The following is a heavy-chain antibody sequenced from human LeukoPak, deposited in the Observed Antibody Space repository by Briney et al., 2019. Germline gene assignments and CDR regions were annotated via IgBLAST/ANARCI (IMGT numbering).Heavy chain of an antibody. CDR2: IIPIFGTA. CDR3: ARGYINYLGVPFDY. J-gene: IGHJ4*02. D-gene: IGHD4-11*01. Sequence: SVKVSCKASGGTFSSYAISLVRQAPGQGLEWMGGIIPIFGTANYAQKFQGRVTITADESTSTAYMELSSLRSEDTAVYYCARGYINYLGVPFDYWGQGTLVTVSS. V-gene: IGHV1-69*13. CDR1: GGTFSSYA.